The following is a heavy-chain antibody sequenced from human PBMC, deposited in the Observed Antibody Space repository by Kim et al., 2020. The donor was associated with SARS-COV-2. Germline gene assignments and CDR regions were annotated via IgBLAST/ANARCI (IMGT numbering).Heavy chain of an antibody. CDR1: GGSISSSSYY. CDR2: IYYSGST. J-gene: IGHJ4*02. D-gene: IGHD6-13*01. Sequence: SETLSLTCTVSGGSISSSSYYWGWIRQPPGKGLEWIGSIYYSGSTYYNPSLKSRVTISVDTSKNQFSLKLSSVTAADTAVYYCARPNSSSWYYFDYWGQG. V-gene: IGHV4-39*01. CDR3: ARPNSSSWYYFDY.